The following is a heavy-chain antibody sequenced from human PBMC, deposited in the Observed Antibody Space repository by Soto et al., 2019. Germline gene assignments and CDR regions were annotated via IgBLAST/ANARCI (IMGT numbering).Heavy chain of an antibody. CDR1: GGSISSYY. Sequence: SETLSLTCTVSGGSISSYYWSWIRQPPGKGLEWIGYIYYSGSTNYNPSLKSRVTISVDTSKNQFSLKLSSVTAADTAVYYCARAYCSGGSCHSDYWGQGTLVTVSS. V-gene: IGHV4-59*01. CDR3: ARAYCSGGSCHSDY. J-gene: IGHJ4*02. D-gene: IGHD2-15*01. CDR2: IYYSGST.